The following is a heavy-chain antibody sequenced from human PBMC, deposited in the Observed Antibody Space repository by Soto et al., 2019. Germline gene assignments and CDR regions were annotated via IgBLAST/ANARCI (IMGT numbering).Heavy chain of an antibody. D-gene: IGHD5-12*01. V-gene: IGHV4-61*01. Sequence: PSETLSLTCTVSGDSISSGHYYWGWIRQPPGKGLEWIGYIYYSGSTNYNPSLKSRVTISVDTSKNQFSLKLSSVTAADTAVYYCARVLPRVSGYDFVPDYYYYMDVWGKGTTVTVSS. CDR2: IYYSGST. CDR1: GDSISSGHYY. CDR3: ARVLPRVSGYDFVPDYYYYMDV. J-gene: IGHJ6*03.